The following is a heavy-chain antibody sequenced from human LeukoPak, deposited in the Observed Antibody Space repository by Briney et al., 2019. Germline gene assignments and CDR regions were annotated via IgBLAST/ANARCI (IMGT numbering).Heavy chain of an antibody. D-gene: IGHD2-2*01. CDR2: IYYSGGN. V-gene: IGHV4-59*12. CDR1: GGSISGYY. CDR3: AREVVPAGNYMDV. Sequence: SETLSLTCTVSGGSISGYYWSWIRQPPGKGLEWIGNIYYSGGNKYNPSLKSRVTISVDTSRNQFSLKLSSVTAADTAVYYCAREVVPAGNYMDVWGKGTTVTVSS. J-gene: IGHJ6*03.